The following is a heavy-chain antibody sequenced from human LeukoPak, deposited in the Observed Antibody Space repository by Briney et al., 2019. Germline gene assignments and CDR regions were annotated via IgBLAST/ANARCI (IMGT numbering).Heavy chain of an antibody. D-gene: IGHD3-9*01. J-gene: IGHJ4*02. V-gene: IGHV1-46*01. Sequence: ASVKVSCKASGYNFTDYYIHWVRQAPGHGLEWMGIMNPSGDSTTYAEKFQGRVTVTRDTFTSTVYLELSSLRSEDTAVYYCARGGALRYFEWFSAYWGQGTLVTVSS. CDR3: ARGGALRYFEWFSAY. CDR2: MNPSGDST. CDR1: GYNFTDYY.